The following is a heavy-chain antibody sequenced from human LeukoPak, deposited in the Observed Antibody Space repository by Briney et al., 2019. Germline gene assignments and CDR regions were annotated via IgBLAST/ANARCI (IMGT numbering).Heavy chain of an antibody. J-gene: IGHJ2*01. CDR1: GYSISSGYY. CDR2: IYNSGST. D-gene: IGHD3-22*01. V-gene: IGHV4-38-2*02. Sequence: SETLSLTCTVSGYSISSGYYWGWIRQPPGKGLEWIGSIYNSGSTSYNPSLKSRVTISLDESKNQFYLKLNSVTAADTAVYYCARAPKYYFDSSASWYFDIWGLGTLVAVSS. CDR3: ARAPKYYFDSSASWYFDI.